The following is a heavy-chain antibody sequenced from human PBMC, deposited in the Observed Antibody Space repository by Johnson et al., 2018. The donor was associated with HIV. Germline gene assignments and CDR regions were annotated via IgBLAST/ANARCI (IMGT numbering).Heavy chain of an antibody. V-gene: IGHV3-30*02. CDR1: EFTFSAYG. D-gene: IGHD1-26*01. CDR2: IRYDGSNK. Sequence: QVQLVESGGGVVQPGGSLRLSCAASEFTFSAYGMHWVRQAPGKGLEWVAFIRYDGSNKYYADSVKGRFTISRDNSKNTLYLQMNSLRAEDTAVYYCGRAMWAPTAFDIWGHGTLVTVSS. CDR3: GRAMWAPTAFDI. J-gene: IGHJ3*02.